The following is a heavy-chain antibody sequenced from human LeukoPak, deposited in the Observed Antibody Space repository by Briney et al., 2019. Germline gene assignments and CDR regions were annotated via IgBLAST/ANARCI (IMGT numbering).Heavy chain of an antibody. CDR3: ARDHPFDF. V-gene: IGHV1-69*04. CDR1: GGTFSSSA. Sequence: SVKVSFKASGGTFSSSAISWVRQAPGQGLEWMGRIIPIFGIANYAQKFQGRVTITADKSTSTAYMELSSLRSEDTAVYYCARDHPFDFWGRGTLVTVSS. CDR2: IIPIFGIA. J-gene: IGHJ2*01.